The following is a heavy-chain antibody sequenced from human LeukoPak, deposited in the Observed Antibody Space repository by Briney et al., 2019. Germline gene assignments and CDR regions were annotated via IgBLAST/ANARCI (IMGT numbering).Heavy chain of an antibody. CDR2: INHSGST. CDR3: ARLTKDVLLWFGELHSFDY. V-gene: IGHV4-34*01. J-gene: IGHJ4*02. D-gene: IGHD3-10*01. Sequence: SETLSLTCAVYGGSFSGYYWSWIRQPPGKGLEWIGEINHSGSTNYNPSLKSRVTISVDTSKNQFSLKLSSVTAADTAVYYCARLTKDVLLWFGELHSFDYWGQGTLVTVSS. CDR1: GGSFSGYY.